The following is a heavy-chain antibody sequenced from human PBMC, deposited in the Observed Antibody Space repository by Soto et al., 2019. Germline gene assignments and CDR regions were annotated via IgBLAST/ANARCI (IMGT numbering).Heavy chain of an antibody. D-gene: IGHD6-19*01. Sequence: PGGSLRLSCAASGFTFSSYAMSWVRQAPGQGLEWVSAIRGSGGSTYYEDSVKGRFTISRDNSKNTLYLQMNSLRAEDTAVYYCAKSLDPGYRSGWRYYFDYWGQGTLVTVSS. J-gene: IGHJ4*02. V-gene: IGHV3-23*01. CDR3: AKSLDPGYRSGWRYYFDY. CDR2: IRGSGGST. CDR1: GFTFSSYA.